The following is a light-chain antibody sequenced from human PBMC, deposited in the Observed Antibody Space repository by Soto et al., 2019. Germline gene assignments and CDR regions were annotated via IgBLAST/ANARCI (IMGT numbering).Light chain of an antibody. CDR3: QQYNSYSVT. CDR2: DAS. J-gene: IGKJ3*01. Sequence: DIEMTQSTSTLSASVGDRVTITCRASQSISSWLAWYQQKPGKAPKLLIYDASSLESGVPSRFSGSGSGTEFTLTISSLQPDDFATYYCQQYNSYSVTFGPGTKVDIK. CDR1: QSISSW. V-gene: IGKV1-5*01.